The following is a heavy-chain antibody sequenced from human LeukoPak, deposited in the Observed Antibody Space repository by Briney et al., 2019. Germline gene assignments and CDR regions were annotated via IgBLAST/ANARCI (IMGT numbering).Heavy chain of an antibody. CDR1: GFTVSSNY. CDR2: IYSGGST. D-gene: IGHD3-16*01. J-gene: IGHJ6*02. CDR3: ARDLLGPDLYGMDV. V-gene: IGHV3-53*01. Sequence: GGSLRPSCAASGFTVSSNYMSWVRQAPGKGLEWVSVIYSGGSTFYADSVKGRFTISRDNSKNTLFLQMNSLRAEDTAVYYCARDLLGPDLYGMDVWGQGTTVTVSS.